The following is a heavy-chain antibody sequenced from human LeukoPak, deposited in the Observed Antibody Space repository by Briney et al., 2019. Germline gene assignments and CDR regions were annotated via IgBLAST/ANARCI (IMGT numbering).Heavy chain of an antibody. CDR1: GFTFSSYS. CDR2: ISISSSYI. CDR3: ARGRSGYCSTTSCSRPPDY. Sequence: SGGSLRLSCAASGFTFSSYSMNWVRQAPGKGLEWVSSISISSSYIYYADSVKGRFTISRDSAKNSLYLQMNSLRAEDTAVYFCARGRSGYCSTTSCSRPPDYWGQGTLVAVSS. J-gene: IGHJ4*02. V-gene: IGHV3-21*01. D-gene: IGHD2-2*03.